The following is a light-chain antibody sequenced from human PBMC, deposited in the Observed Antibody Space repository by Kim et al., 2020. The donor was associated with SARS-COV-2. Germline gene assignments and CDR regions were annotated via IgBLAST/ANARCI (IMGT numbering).Light chain of an antibody. CDR1: QHISSW. Sequence: ASVGDRVHITCRASQHISSWLAWYQQKPGKAPTLLIYAASSLQSGVPSRVSGSGSGTDFTLTISGLQPKDFATYYCQQANSLPLIFGGGTKVDIK. V-gene: IGKV1-12*01. CDR2: AAS. J-gene: IGKJ4*01. CDR3: QQANSLPLI.